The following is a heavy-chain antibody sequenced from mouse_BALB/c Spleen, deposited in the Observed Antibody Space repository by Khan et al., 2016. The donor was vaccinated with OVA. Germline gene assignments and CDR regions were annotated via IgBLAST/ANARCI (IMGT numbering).Heavy chain of an antibody. D-gene: IGHD2-12*01. J-gene: IGHJ3*01. V-gene: IGHV2-2*01. CDR3: ARHSYRYDFTY. Sequence: VQLQESGPGLVQPSQSLSITCTVSGFSLTTYGIHWVRQSPGKGLEWLGVIWSGGSTDYNAPFISRLSINQDNSKSQVFFKMNSLQADDTAIYYCARHSYRYDFTYWGQGTLVTVSA. CDR2: IWSGGST. CDR1: GFSLTTYG.